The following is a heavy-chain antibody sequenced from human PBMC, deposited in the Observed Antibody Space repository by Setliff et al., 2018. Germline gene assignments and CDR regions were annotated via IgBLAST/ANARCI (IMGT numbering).Heavy chain of an antibody. J-gene: IGHJ4*02. CDR1: GGSFSGYY. V-gene: IGHV4-34*12. CDR3: ARSFSRREKFLLDY. CDR2: IIHSGST. Sequence: SETLSLTCAVYGGSFSGYYWSWIRQPPGKRLEWIGEIIHSGSTNYNPSLKSRVTISMDTSKNQFSLKVSSVTAADTAAYYCARSFSRREKFLLDYWGQGALVPVSS.